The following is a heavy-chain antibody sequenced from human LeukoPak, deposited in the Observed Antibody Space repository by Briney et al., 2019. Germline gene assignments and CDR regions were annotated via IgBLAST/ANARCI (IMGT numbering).Heavy chain of an antibody. CDR2: ISRDSNYI. Sequence: GGSLRLSCAASGFTFSSYAMNWVRQAPGKGLEWVSSISRDSNYIYYADSVKGRFTISRHNAKNLLYLQMNSLRAEDTAVYYCARELTYSDYWGQGTLVTVSS. CDR1: GFTFSSYA. D-gene: IGHD4-11*01. J-gene: IGHJ4*02. V-gene: IGHV3-21*01. CDR3: ARELTYSDY.